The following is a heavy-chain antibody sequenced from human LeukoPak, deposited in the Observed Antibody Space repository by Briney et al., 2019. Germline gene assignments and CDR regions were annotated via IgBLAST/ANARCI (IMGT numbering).Heavy chain of an antibody. Sequence: GKSLRLSCAASGFTFSNYGMHWVRQTPGKGLKWVALISFDGSIEYYADSVKGRFTISRDNSKNTLFLQMNSLRPEDTAIFYCAKDSDIAVAGSDDALDVWGQGTMVTVSS. CDR1: GFTFSNYG. V-gene: IGHV3-30*18. CDR2: ISFDGSIE. CDR3: AKDSDIAVAGSDDALDV. J-gene: IGHJ3*01. D-gene: IGHD6-19*01.